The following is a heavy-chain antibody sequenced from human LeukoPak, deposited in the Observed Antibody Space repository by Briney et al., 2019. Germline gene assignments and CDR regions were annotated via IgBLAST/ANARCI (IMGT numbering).Heavy chain of an antibody. Sequence: SVKVSCKASGGTFSSYAISWVRRAPGQGLEWMGRIIPILGIANYAQKFQGRVTITADKSTSTAYMELSSLRSEDTAVYYCVITYFGDYDFWSGYYNLGYWGQGTLVTVSS. CDR1: GGTFSSYA. D-gene: IGHD3-3*01. CDR2: IIPILGIA. J-gene: IGHJ4*02. V-gene: IGHV1-69*04. CDR3: VITYFGDYDFWSGYYNLGY.